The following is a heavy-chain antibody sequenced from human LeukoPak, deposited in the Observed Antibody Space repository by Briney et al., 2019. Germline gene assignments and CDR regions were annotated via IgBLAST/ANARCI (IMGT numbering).Heavy chain of an antibody. Sequence: GGSLRLSCAASGSTFSSYGMHWVRQAPGKGLEWVAFIRYDGINKYYADSVKGRFTISRDSSKNTLYPQMNSLRAEDTAVYYCASAIQGNWGQGTLVTVSS. CDR1: GSTFSSYG. CDR3: ASAIQGN. CDR2: IRYDGINK. V-gene: IGHV3-30*02. J-gene: IGHJ4*02.